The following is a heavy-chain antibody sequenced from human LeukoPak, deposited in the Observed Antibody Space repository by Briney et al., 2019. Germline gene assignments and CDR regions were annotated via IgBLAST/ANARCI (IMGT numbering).Heavy chain of an antibody. J-gene: IGHJ3*01. CDR3: AKVRDTREWYKDAFDV. CDR1: GFTYSSYA. CDR2: ITGTGGHT. Sequence: PGGSLRLSCAASGFTYSSYAMSWVRQAPGKGLEWVSAITGTGGHTYYVASVKGRFTVSRDNSRNTLDLQMSSLRGEDSAIYYCAKVRDTREWYKDAFDVWGQGTRVTVSS. V-gene: IGHV3-23*01. D-gene: IGHD3-3*01.